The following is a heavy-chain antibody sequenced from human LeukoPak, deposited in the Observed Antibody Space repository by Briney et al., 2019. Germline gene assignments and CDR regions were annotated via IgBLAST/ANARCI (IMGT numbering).Heavy chain of an antibody. CDR2: IKQDGREK. V-gene: IGHV3-7*01. Sequence: RTGGSLRLSCAGSGFTFSHYWMSWVRQAPGKGLEWVANIKQDGREKYFVDSVKGRFTISRDNAKNSLYLQMNSLRAEDTAVYYCVRIPNSANFPNWFDPWGQGTLVTVSS. CDR3: VRIPNSANFPNWFDP. D-gene: IGHD4/OR15-4a*01. CDR1: GFTFSHYW. J-gene: IGHJ5*02.